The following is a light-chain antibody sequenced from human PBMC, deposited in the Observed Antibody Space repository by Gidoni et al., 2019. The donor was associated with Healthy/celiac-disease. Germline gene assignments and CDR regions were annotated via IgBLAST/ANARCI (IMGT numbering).Light chain of an antibody. V-gene: IGLV2-14*01. CDR3: SSYTSSSTVV. J-gene: IGLJ2*01. CDR2: EVS. CDR1: SSDVGGYNY. Sequence: QSALTQPASVYGSPGQSITISCTATSSDVGGYNYVSWYQQHPGKAPKLMIYEVSNRPSGVSNRFSGSKSGNTASLTISGLQAGDEADYYCSSYTSSSTVVFGGGTKLTVL.